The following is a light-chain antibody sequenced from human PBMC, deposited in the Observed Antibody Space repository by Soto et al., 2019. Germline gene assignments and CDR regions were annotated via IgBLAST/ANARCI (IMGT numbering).Light chain of an antibody. V-gene: IGLV2-14*01. CDR3: SSYRCSTTPFV. J-gene: IGLJ1*01. Sequence: QSVLTQPASVSGSPGQSITISCTGTTSDIGGYYFVSWFQQYPGKAPTLIIYDVSNRPSGSSSRFSGSKTGNTATLTISGLQAEDEADYYCSSYRCSTTPFVFGTGTKVTVL. CDR1: TSDIGGYYF. CDR2: DVS.